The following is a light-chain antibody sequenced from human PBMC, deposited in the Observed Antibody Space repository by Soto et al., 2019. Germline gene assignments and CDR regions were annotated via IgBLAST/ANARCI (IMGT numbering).Light chain of an antibody. V-gene: IGLV1-44*01. CDR2: SNN. CDR1: SSNIGSNT. Sequence: SVLTQPPSASGTPGQRVTISCSGSSSNIGSNTVNWYQQLPGTAPKRLIYSNNQRPSGVPDRFSGSKFGTSAALAISGLLSEDEADYYCAAWDDSLNAWVFGGGTQLPVL. J-gene: IGLJ3*02. CDR3: AAWDDSLNAWV.